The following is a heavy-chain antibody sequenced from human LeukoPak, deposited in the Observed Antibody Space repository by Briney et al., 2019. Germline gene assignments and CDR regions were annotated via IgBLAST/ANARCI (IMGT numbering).Heavy chain of an antibody. CDR1: GGSFSGYY. D-gene: IGHD3-3*01. Sequence: SETLSLTCAVYGGSFSGYYWSWIRQPPGKGVEWIGEINHSGSTNYNPSLKSRVTISVDTSKNQFSLKLSSVTAAVTAVYYCARNTYYDFWSGYYPFDYWGQGTLVTVSS. V-gene: IGHV4-34*01. CDR3: ARNTYYDFWSGYYPFDY. CDR2: INHSGST. J-gene: IGHJ4*02.